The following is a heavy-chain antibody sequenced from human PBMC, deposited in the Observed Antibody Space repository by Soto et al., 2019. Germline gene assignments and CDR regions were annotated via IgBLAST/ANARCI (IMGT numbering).Heavy chain of an antibody. CDR1: RGSISSYY. D-gene: IGHD3-3*01. Sequence: SETLSLTCTVSRGSISSYYWSWIRQPPGKGLEWIGYIYYSGSTNYNPSLESRVTISVDTSKNQFSLKLSSVTAADTAVYYCARGLYYDFWSGYKPYYYYGMDVWGQGTTVTVSS. J-gene: IGHJ6*02. CDR3: ARGLYYDFWSGYKPYYYYGMDV. V-gene: IGHV4-59*01. CDR2: IYYSGST.